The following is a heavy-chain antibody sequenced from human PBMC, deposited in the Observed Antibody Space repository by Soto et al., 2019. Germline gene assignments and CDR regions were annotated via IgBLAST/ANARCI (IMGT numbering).Heavy chain of an antibody. CDR3: ARRFLDWPNHFYFDS. Sequence: SETLSLTCDVSGGSLSGYSWNWIRQPPGKGLEWIGEINHRGATVYNPSLKSRLTMSADSSKNQFSLKLKSVTSADTALYHCARRFLDWPNHFYFDSWGQGTLVTVSS. CDR1: GGSLSGYS. D-gene: IGHD3-3*01. J-gene: IGHJ4*02. V-gene: IGHV4-34*01. CDR2: INHRGAT.